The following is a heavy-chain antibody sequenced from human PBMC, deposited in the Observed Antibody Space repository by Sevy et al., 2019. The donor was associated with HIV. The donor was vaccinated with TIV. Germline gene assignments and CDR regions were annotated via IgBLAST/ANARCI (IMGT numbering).Heavy chain of an antibody. Sequence: SETLSLTCTVSGGSISSSTYYWGWIRQPPGKGLEWIGNIYYSGTSYYSPSLKSRVTISVDTSKNQFSLKLSSVTAADTAVYYCARHIRSSSWYNPNYYYGMDVWGQGTTVTVSS. J-gene: IGHJ6*02. CDR3: ARHIRSSSWYNPNYYYGMDV. CDR2: IYYSGTS. CDR1: GGSISSSTYY. V-gene: IGHV4-39*01. D-gene: IGHD6-13*01.